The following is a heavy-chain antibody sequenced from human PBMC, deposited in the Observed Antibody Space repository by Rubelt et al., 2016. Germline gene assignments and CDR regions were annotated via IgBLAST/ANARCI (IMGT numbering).Heavy chain of an antibody. CDR2: VSGNGNT. CDR3: AKRYSSSWSYYFDY. CDR1: GFTFSSYA. Sequence: DVQLLESGGGLVQPGGSLRLSCVASGFTFSSYAMNWVRQAPGKGLEWVSLVSGNGNTFYADYVKGRLIISGENSKNTLELQMNSLRVEDTAVYYCAKRYSSSWSYYFDYWGQGTLVTVSS. V-gene: IGHV3-23*01. D-gene: IGHD6-13*01. J-gene: IGHJ4*02.